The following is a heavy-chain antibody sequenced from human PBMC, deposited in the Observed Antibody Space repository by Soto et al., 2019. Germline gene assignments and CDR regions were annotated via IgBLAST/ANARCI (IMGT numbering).Heavy chain of an antibody. V-gene: IGHV2-5*02. CDR2: IYWDDDK. D-gene: IGHD2-15*01. J-gene: IGHJ6*02. CDR1: GFSLSTSGVG. CDR3: AYLPCSGGSCYWFSFSGMDV. Sequence: QITLKESGPTLVKPTQTLTLTCTFSGFSLSTSGVGVAWIRQPPGKALEWLALIYWDDDKRYRPSLESRLTNTKDASKKQGVLTMTNMDSVDTATYYCAYLPCSGGSCYWFSFSGMDVWGQGTTVTVSS.